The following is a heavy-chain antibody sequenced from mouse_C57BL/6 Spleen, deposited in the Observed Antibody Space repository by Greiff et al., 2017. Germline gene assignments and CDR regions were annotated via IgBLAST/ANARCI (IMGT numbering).Heavy chain of an antibody. CDR1: GYTFTDYY. J-gene: IGHJ3*01. D-gene: IGHD2-4*01. CDR3: ARGDYDPFAY. V-gene: IGHV1-76*01. Sequence: VQLQQSGAELVRPGASVKLSCKASGYTFTDYYINWVKQRPGQGLEWIARIYPGSGNTYYNEKFKGKATLTAEKSSSTAYMQLSSLTSEDSAVYFCARGDYDPFAYWGQGTLVTVSA. CDR2: IYPGSGNT.